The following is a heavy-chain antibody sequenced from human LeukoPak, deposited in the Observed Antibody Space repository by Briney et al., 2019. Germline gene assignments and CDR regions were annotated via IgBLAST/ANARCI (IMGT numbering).Heavy chain of an antibody. V-gene: IGHV6-1*01. CDR1: GDSVSSNSAA. CDR3: ARAVVAVAGILLDY. Sequence: SQTLSLTCAISGDSVSSNSAASNWIRQSPSRGLEWLGRTYYRSKWYNDYAVSVKSRITINPDTSKNQFPLQLNSVTPEDTAVYYCARAVVAVAGILLDYWGQGTLVTVSS. J-gene: IGHJ4*02. CDR2: TYYRSKWYN. D-gene: IGHD6-19*01.